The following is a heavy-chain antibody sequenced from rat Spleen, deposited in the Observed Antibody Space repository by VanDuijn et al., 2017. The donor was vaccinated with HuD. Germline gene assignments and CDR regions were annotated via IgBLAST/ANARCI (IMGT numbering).Heavy chain of an antibody. V-gene: IGHV3-4*01. D-gene: IGHD1-2*01. Sequence: EIQLQESGPGLVKPSQSLSLTCSVTGYTITSGYDWSWIRKFPGNKMEWMGYISYSGSTNYNPSLKSRISITRDTSKNQFFLQLNSVTTEDTATYYCARDSSYIYWYFDFWGPGTMVTVSS. CDR3: ARDSSYIYWYFDF. CDR2: ISYSGST. J-gene: IGHJ1*01. CDR1: GYTITSGY.